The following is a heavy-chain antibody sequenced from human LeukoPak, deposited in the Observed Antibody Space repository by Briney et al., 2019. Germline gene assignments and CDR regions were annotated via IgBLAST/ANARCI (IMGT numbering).Heavy chain of an antibody. CDR3: ATGLGYCSSTSCSIFDY. V-gene: IGHV1-24*01. J-gene: IGHJ4*02. Sequence: ASVKVSCKVSGYTLTELSMHWVRQAPGKGLEWMGGFDPEDGETIYAQKFQGRVTMTEDTSTDTAYMELSSLRSEDTAVYYCATGLGYCSSTSCSIFDYWGQGTLVTVSS. CDR2: FDPEDGET. D-gene: IGHD2-2*01. CDR1: GYTLTELS.